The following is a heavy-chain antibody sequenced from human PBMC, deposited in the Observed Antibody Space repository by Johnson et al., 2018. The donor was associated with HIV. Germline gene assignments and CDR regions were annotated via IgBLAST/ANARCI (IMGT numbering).Heavy chain of an antibody. J-gene: IGHJ3*02. V-gene: IGHV3-66*01. CDR1: GFTFSDHS. CDR2: LYSGGST. CDR3: ARDPCQGASCLPGAFDI. Sequence: VQLVESGGGLVQPGGSLRLSCAASGFTFSDHSMYWVRQAPGKGLEWVSVLYSGGSTYYTDSVKGRFTISRDNYKNTLYLQMNSLRAEDTAVYCCARDPCQGASCLPGAFDIWGQGTMVTFSS. D-gene: IGHD2-15*01.